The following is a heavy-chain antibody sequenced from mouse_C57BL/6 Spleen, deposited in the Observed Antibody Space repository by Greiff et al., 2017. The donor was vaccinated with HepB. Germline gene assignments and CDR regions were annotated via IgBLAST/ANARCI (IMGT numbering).Heavy chain of an antibody. D-gene: IGHD3-2*02. CDR1: GYTFTSYW. Sequence: QVHVKQPGAELVKPGASVKLSCKASGYTFTSYWMQWVKQRPGQGLEWIGEIDPSDSYTNYNQKFKGKATLTVDTSSSTAYMQLSSLTSEDSAVYYCAREEAAQASDYWGQGTTLTVSS. J-gene: IGHJ2*01. V-gene: IGHV1-50*01. CDR2: IDPSDSYT. CDR3: AREEAAQASDY.